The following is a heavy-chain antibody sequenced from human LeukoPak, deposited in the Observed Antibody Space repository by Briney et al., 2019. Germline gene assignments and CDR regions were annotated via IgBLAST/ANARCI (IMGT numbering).Heavy chain of an antibody. V-gene: IGHV3-48*04. CDR2: ISGSSSII. CDR1: GFTFSGYS. J-gene: IGHJ4*02. CDR3: ASRGSSGTVMVKMFPFDC. D-gene: IGHD5-18*01. Sequence: GGSLRLSCEASGFTFSGYSMNWVRQAPGKGLEWVSFISGSSSIIHYADSVKGRFTISRDNAKNSLYLRMNSLRAEDTAVYYCASRGSSGTVMVKMFPFDCWGQGTLVTVSS.